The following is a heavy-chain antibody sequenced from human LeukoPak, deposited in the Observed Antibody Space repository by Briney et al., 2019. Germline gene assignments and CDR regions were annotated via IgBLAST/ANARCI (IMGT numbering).Heavy chain of an antibody. Sequence: GGSLRLSCSVSGFTFNSYTLHWVRQAPGKGLEWVALLSYGGTYKYYADSVKGRFTISRDTSKNTLSLQMNSLRPEDTALYYCVRDDGYSYGFFDNWGQGTLVTVSP. CDR3: VRDDGYSYGFFDN. J-gene: IGHJ4*02. D-gene: IGHD5-18*01. V-gene: IGHV3-30-3*01. CDR1: GFTFNSYT. CDR2: LSYGGTYK.